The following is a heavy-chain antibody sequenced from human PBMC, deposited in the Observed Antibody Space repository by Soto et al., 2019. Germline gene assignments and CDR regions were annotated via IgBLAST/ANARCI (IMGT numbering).Heavy chain of an antibody. CDR3: ARGRYCLTGRCFPNWFDS. CDR1: GDSISTVDYL. V-gene: IGHV4-30-4*01. J-gene: IGHJ5*01. D-gene: IGHD2-15*01. CDR2: IYKSTTT. Sequence: SETLSLTCSVSGDSISTVDYLWAWIRQPPGQALEYIGYIYKSTTTYYNPSFESRVAISLDTSKSQFSLNVTSVTAADTAVYFCARGRYCLTGRCFPNWFDSWGQGTLVTVSS.